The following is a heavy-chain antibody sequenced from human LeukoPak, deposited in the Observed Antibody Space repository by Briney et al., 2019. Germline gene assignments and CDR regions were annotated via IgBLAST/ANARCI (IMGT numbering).Heavy chain of an antibody. CDR2: INSDGSST. J-gene: IGHJ4*02. V-gene: IGHV3-74*01. CDR1: GFTFSSYW. CDR3: ARDGYSIAAAVAVDY. D-gene: IGHD6-13*01. Sequence: PGGSLRLSCAASGFTFSSYWMHWVRQAPGKGLVWVLRINSDGSSTSYADSVKGRFTISRDNAKNTLYLQMNSLRAEDTAVYYCARDGYSIAAAVAVDYWGQGTLVTVSS.